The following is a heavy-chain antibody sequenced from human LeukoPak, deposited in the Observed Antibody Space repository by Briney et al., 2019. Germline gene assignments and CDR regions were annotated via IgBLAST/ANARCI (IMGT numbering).Heavy chain of an antibody. CDR1: GFTFSSYA. CDR3: AKAASATVRPFGTFGNY. V-gene: IGHV3-23*01. D-gene: IGHD4-17*01. CDR2: ISGSGGST. J-gene: IGHJ4*02. Sequence: GGSLRLSCAASGFTFSSYAMSWVRQAPGKGLEWVSAISGSGGSTYYADSVKGRFTISRDNSKNTLYLQMNSLRAEDTAVYYCAKAASATVRPFGTFGNYWGQGTLVTVSS.